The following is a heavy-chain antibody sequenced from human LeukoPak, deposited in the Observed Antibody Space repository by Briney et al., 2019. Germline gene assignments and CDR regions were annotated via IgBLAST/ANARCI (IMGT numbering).Heavy chain of an antibody. CDR2: MNPNSGNT. J-gene: IGHJ4*02. CDR3: ARVKYSGYDPTLDY. Sequence: ASVKVSCKASGYTFTSYDINWVRQATGQGLEWMGWMNPNSGNTGYAQKFQGRVTITRNTSISTAYMELSRLRSDDTAVYYCARVKYSGYDPTLDYWGQGTLVTVSS. D-gene: IGHD5-12*01. V-gene: IGHV1-8*03. CDR1: GYTFTSYD.